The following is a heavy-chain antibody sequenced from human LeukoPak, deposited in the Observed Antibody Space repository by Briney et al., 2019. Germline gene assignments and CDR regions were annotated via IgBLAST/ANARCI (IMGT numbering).Heavy chain of an antibody. J-gene: IGHJ5*02. Sequence: AGGSLRLSCAASGFTFSDSAASWVRQAPGEGLEWVSSISDTGGRTYYADSVKGRLTITRDNSRNTVNLQMNSLRAGDTARYYCAKGGQDFDFWRFDLWGQGILVTVSS. CDR1: GFTFSDSA. CDR3: AKGGQDFDFWRFDL. CDR2: ISDTGGRT. D-gene: IGHD3-3*01. V-gene: IGHV3-23*01.